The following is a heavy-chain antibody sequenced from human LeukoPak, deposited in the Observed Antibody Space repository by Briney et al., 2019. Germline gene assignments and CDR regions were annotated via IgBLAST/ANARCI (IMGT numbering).Heavy chain of an antibody. CDR3: ARNSLGFWSGYSTLDY. D-gene: IGHD3-3*01. Sequence: SETLSLTCAVYGGSFRGYYWSWIRQPPGKGLEWIGEINHSGSTNYNPSLKSRVTISVDTSKNQFSLKLSSVTAADTAVYYCARNSLGFWSGYSTLDYWGQGTLVTVSS. V-gene: IGHV4-34*01. CDR2: INHSGST. CDR1: GGSFRGYY. J-gene: IGHJ4*02.